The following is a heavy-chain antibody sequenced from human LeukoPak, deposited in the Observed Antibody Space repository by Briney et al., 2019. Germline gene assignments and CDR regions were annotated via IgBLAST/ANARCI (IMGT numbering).Heavy chain of an antibody. D-gene: IGHD3-10*01. CDR2: ISGSGGST. V-gene: IGHV3-23*01. CDR1: GFTFSSYA. J-gene: IGHJ5*02. Sequence: GGSLRLSCAASGFTFSSYAMSWVRQAPGKGLEWVSAISGSGGSTYYADSVKGRLTISRDNSKNTLYLQMNSLRAEDTAVYYCAKDHYGSGSYYSNWFDPWGQGTLVTVSS. CDR3: AKDHYGSGSYYSNWFDP.